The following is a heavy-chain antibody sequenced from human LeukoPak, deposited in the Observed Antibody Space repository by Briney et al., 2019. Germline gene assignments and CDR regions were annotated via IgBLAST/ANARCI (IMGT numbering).Heavy chain of an antibody. CDR2: IYSGGST. V-gene: IGHV3-66*02. D-gene: IGHD3-10*01. J-gene: IGHJ4*02. CDR3: ARDSELDYYYGSGLDY. CDR1: GFTVSSNY. Sequence: SGGSLRLSCAASGFTVSSNYMSWVRQAPGKGLEWVSVIYSGGSTYYADSVKGRFTISRDNSKNTLYLQMNSLRAEDTAVYYCARDSELDYYYGSGLDYWGQGTLVIVSS.